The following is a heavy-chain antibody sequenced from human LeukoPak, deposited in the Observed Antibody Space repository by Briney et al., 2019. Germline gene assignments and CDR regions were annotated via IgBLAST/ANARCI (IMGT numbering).Heavy chain of an antibody. CDR1: GFTFSSYS. V-gene: IGHV3-48*01. J-gene: IGHJ4*02. CDR2: ISSSSSTI. Sequence: GGSLRLSCAASGFTFSSYSMNWVRQAPGKGLEWVSYISSSSSTIYYADSVKGRFTISGDNAKNSLYLQMNSLRAEDTAVYYCARVSRFLGDYWGQGTLVTVSS. D-gene: IGHD3-3*01. CDR3: ARVSRFLGDY.